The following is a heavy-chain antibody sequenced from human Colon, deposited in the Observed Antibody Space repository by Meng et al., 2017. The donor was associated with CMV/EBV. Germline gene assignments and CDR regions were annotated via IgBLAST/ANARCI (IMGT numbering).Heavy chain of an antibody. CDR1: GFTVSAYY. CDR2: IYSGGST. CDR3: ARDHSRRPPSSYYYGMDV. J-gene: IGHJ6*02. V-gene: IGHV3-53*01. D-gene: IGHD1-1*01. Sequence: GESLMISCAASGFTVSAYYMTWVRLAPGKGLDWVAIIYSGGSTYYADPVEGRFTISRDTSKNTLYLQMNSLRAEDTAIYYCARDHSRRPPSSYYYGMDVWGQGTTVTVSS.